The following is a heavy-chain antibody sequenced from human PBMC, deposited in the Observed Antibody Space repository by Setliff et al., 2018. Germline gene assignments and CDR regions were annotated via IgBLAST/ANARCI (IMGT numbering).Heavy chain of an antibody. V-gene: IGHV5-51*01. Sequence: GASLKISCKGSGYSFTDYWIAWVRQTPGKGLEWMGTIYPGNADTRYSPSFQGQVTISADKSISTAYLQWSSLKASDTALYYCARSLVGATYSVYFDYWGQGALVTVSS. CDR1: GYSFTDYW. CDR3: ARSLVGATYSVYFDY. CDR2: IYPGNADT. J-gene: IGHJ4*02. D-gene: IGHD1-26*01.